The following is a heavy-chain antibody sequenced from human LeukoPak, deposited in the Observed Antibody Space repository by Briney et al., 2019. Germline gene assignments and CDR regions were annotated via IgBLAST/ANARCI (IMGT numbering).Heavy chain of an antibody. V-gene: IGHV4-34*01. CDR2: INHSGST. J-gene: IGHJ4*02. Sequence: SETVSLTCAVYGGSFSGYYWSWIRQPPGKGLEWIGEINHSGSTNYNPSLKSRVTISVDTSKNQFSLKLSSVTAADTAVYYCARSLRPNYFDYWGQGTLVTVSS. CDR1: GGSFSGYY. CDR3: ARSLRPNYFDY.